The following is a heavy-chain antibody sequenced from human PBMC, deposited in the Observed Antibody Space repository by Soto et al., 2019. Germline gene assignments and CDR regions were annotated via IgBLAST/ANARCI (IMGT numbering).Heavy chain of an antibody. CDR1: GDSISTVDYF. V-gene: IGHV4-30-4*01. CDR2: IYKSTTT. D-gene: IGHD2-15*01. J-gene: IGHJ5*01. Sequence: PSETLSLTCSVSGDSISTVDYFWAWIRQPPGQALEYIGYIYKSTTTYYNPSFESRAAISLDTSKSQFSLNVTSVTAADTAVYFCARGRYCLTGRCFPNWFDSRGQGTLVTVSS. CDR3: ARGRYCLTGRCFPNWFDS.